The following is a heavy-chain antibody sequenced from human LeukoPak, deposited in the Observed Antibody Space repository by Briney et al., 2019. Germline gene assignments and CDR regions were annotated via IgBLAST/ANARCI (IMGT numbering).Heavy chain of an antibody. CDR2: ISYDGSNK. J-gene: IGHJ4*02. D-gene: IGHD6-19*01. CDR3: ARTERYSSGWSPPDY. CDR1: GFTFSSYA. V-gene: IGHV3-30*04. Sequence: GRSLRLSCAASGFTFSSYAMHWVRQAPGKGLEWVAVISYDGSNKYYADSVKGRFTISRDNSKNTLYLQMNSLRAEDTAVYYCARTERYSSGWSPPDYWGQGTLVTVSS.